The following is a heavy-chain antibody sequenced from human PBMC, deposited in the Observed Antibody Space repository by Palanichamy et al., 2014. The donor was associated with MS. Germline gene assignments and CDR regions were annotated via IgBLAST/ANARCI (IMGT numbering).Heavy chain of an antibody. J-gene: IGHJ6*02. CDR3: AKSRDSIAAADAPKHQYTRHEVDGMDV. CDR2: ISYDGSNK. V-gene: IGHV3-30*18. D-gene: IGHD6-13*01. CDR1: GFTFSSYG. Sequence: GRAVVQPREVPSRLSCAASGFTFSSYGMHWVRQAPGKGLEWVAVISYDGSNKYYADSVKGRFTISRDNSKNTLYLQMNSLRAEDTAVYYCAKSRDSIAAADAPKHQYTRHEVDGMDVWGQGTTVTVSS.